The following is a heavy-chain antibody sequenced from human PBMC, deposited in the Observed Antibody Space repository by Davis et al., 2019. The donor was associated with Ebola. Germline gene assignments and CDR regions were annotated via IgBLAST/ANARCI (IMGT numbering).Heavy chain of an antibody. CDR3: SRGTSSGFYGGRHDF. V-gene: IGHV4-34*01. CDR2: TSHHPDYT. J-gene: IGHJ4*02. Sequence: MPSETLSLTCAVYGGSFTDYFWSWIRQPPGKGLEWIGETSHHPDYTNYSPSFGGRVTISRDTSKNQVSLTLNSVTAADTAVYFCSRGTSSGFYGGRHDFWGLGTLVTVSS. D-gene: IGHD3-22*01. CDR1: GGSFTDYF.